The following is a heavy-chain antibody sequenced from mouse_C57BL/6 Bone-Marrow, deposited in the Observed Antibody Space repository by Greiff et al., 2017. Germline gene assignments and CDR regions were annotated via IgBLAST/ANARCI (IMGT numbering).Heavy chain of an antibody. CDR3: ARDTIRLRPWFAY. V-gene: IGHV5-4*01. Sequence: EVKLMESGGGLVKPGGSLKLSCAASGFTFSSYAMSWVRQTPEKRLEWVATISDGGSYTYYPDNVKGRFTISRDNAKNNLYLQMSQLKSEDTAMYYCARDTIRLRPWFAYWGQGTLVTVSA. D-gene: IGHD3-2*02. CDR1: GFTFSSYA. J-gene: IGHJ3*01. CDR2: ISDGGSYT.